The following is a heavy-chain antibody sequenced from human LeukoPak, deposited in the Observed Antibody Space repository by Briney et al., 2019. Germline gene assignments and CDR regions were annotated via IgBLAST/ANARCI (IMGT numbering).Heavy chain of an antibody. V-gene: IGHV4-34*01. CDR2: INHSGST. CDR3: ARVRYYDFWSGYNGLFDY. J-gene: IGHJ4*02. D-gene: IGHD3-3*01. CDR1: GGSFSGYY. Sequence: SETLSLTCAVYGGSFSGYYWSWIRQPPGKGLEWIGEINHSGSTNYNPSLKSRVTISVDTSKNQFSLKLSSVTAADTAVYYCARVRYYDFWSGYNGLFDYWGQGTLVTVSS.